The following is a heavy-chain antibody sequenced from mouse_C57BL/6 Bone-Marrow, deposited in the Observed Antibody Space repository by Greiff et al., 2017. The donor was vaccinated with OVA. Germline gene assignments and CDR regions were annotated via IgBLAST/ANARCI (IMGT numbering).Heavy chain of an antibody. V-gene: IGHV14-4*01. CDR2: IDPENGDT. Sequence: VQLKESGAELVRPGASVKLSCTASGFNIKDDYMHWVKQRPEQGLEWIGWIDPENGDTEYASKFQGKATITADTSSNTAYLQLRSLTSEDSEVYFCARCITTVPRYYFDYWGQGTTLTVSS. J-gene: IGHJ2*01. D-gene: IGHD1-1*01. CDR3: ARCITTVPRYYFDY. CDR1: GFNIKDDY.